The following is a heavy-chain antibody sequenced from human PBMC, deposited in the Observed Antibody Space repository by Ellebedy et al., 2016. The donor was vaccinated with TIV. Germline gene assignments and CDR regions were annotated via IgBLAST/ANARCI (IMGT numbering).Heavy chain of an antibody. J-gene: IGHJ4*02. CDR1: GFTFSSYG. CDR3: ASSPSQGY. CDR2: ISYDGSNK. Sequence: GESLKISCAASGFTFSSYGMHWVRQAPGKGLEWVAVISYDGSNKYYADSVKGRFTISRDSSQTTLYLQMDSLRAEDTAVYYCASSPSQGYWGQGTLVTVSS. V-gene: IGHV3-30*03.